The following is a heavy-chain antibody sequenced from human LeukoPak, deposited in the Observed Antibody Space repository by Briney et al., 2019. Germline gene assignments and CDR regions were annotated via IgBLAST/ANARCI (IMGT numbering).Heavy chain of an antibody. CDR1: VYTFTGYY. CDR3: APTSVSYFDY. J-gene: IGHJ4*02. Sequence: ASVNVSCKTSVYTFTGYYMHWVRQAPGQGLEWMGWINPNSGDTNYAQKFQGRVSMTRDTSISTAYMELSGLRSDDTAVYYCAPTSVSYFDYWGQGTLVTVSS. V-gene: IGHV1-2*02. D-gene: IGHD2-2*01. CDR2: INPNSGDT.